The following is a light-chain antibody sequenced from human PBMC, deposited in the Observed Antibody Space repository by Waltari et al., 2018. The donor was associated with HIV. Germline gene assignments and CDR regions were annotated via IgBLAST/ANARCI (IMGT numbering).Light chain of an antibody. CDR3: QKYDTAPLT. J-gene: IGKJ3*01. CDR1: QGIRNY. Sequence: DIQMTQSPSSLSASVGDRVTITCRASQGIRNYLAWYQQKPGKVPKLLIYDASTLQSGVPSRFSGSGSGTDFTFTISSLQPGDVATYYCQKYDTAPLTFGPGTKVDIK. CDR2: DAS. V-gene: IGKV1-27*01.